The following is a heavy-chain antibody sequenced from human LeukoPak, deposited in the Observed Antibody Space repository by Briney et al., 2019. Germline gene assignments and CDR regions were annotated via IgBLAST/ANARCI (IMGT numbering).Heavy chain of an antibody. Sequence: SVKLSCKASGGTFSSYSITWVRQAPGQGLEWMGRITPTLGIANSAQKFQGRVTITADKSTSTAYMELSSLRSEDTAVYYGAGEEERGVTVAGTAFDYWGQGTLVTVSS. CDR2: ITPTLGIA. CDR1: GGTFSSYS. J-gene: IGHJ4*02. CDR3: AGEEERGVTVAGTAFDY. D-gene: IGHD6-19*01. V-gene: IGHV1-69*04.